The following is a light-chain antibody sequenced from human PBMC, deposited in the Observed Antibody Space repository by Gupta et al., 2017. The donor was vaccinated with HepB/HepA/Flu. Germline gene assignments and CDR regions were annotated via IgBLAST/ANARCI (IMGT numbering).Light chain of an antibody. CDR2: KNY. CDR3: VGWDGSLSGYV. J-gene: IGLJ1*01. V-gene: IGLV1-47*01. Sequence: QSVLIQQTSASGTPGRRVTIACSGSSSNIGNDNVYWYQQLPETPPKLLIYKNYQRPSGVSDRFSGSKSGTSASLAISGLRSEDEADYYCVGWDGSLSGYVVGTGTKVTVL. CDR1: SSNIGNDN.